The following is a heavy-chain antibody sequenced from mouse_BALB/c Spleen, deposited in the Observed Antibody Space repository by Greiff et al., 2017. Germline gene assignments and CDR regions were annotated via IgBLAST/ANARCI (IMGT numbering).Heavy chain of an antibody. CDR3: ARVYDYDRSPWFAY. J-gene: IGHJ3*01. CDR2: IWAGGST. CDR1: GFSLTSYG. V-gene: IGHV2-9*02. Sequence: VMLVESGPGLVAPSQSLSITCTVSGFSLTSYGVHWVRQPPGKGLEWLGVIWAGGSTNYNSALMSRLSISKDNSKSQVFLKMNSLQTDDTAMYYCARVYDYDRSPWFAYWGQGTLVTVSA. D-gene: IGHD2-4*01.